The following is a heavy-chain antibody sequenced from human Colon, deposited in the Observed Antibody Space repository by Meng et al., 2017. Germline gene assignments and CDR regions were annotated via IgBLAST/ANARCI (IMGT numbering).Heavy chain of an antibody. V-gene: IGHV4-39*06. CDR3: ARDHGSTNWFFY. CDR1: AGSFSCSRYS. J-gene: IGHJ4*02. Sequence: ESGPRTVHPPAALSPTVICSAGSFSCSRYSWGWVRQPPGKVLECLGSMSYTGTTSYIPSPQSRVTISIATSKTQLTLRLSSVSAADTAMYYFARDHGSTNWFFYWGQGTLVTVSS. CDR2: MSYTGTT. D-gene: IGHD3-9*01.